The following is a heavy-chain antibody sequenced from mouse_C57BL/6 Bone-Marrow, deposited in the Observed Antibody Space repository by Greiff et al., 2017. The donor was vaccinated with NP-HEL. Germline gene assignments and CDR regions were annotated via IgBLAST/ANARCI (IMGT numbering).Heavy chain of an antibody. D-gene: IGHD2-4*01. CDR2: ISSGSSTI. CDR3: ARDDYDPWFAY. CDR1: GFTFSDYG. Sequence: EVQGVESGGGLVKPGGSLKLSCAASGFTFSDYGMHWVRQAPEKGLEWVAYISSGSSTIYYADTVKGRFTISSDNAKNTLFLQMTSLRSEDTAMYYCARDDYDPWFAYWGQGTLVTVSA. J-gene: IGHJ3*01. V-gene: IGHV5-17*01.